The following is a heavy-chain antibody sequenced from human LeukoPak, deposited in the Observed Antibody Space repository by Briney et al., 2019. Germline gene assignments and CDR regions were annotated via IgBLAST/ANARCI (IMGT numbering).Heavy chain of an antibody. Sequence: SETLSLTCTVSGGSISSGGYYWSWIRQHPGKGLEWIGYIYYSGSTYYNPSLKSRVTISVDTSKNQFSLKLGSVTAADTAVYYCARELGIAARRPDRYFDYWGQGTLVTVSS. J-gene: IGHJ4*02. CDR2: IYYSGST. CDR1: GGSISSGGYY. D-gene: IGHD6-6*01. V-gene: IGHV4-31*03. CDR3: ARELGIAARRPDRYFDY.